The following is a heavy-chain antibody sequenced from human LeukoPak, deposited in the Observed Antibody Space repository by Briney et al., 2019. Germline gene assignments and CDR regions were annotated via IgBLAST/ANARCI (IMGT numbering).Heavy chain of an antibody. D-gene: IGHD5-24*01. V-gene: IGHV3-30*18. CDR2: ISYDGSNK. J-gene: IGHJ5*02. Sequence: GGSLRLSCAASGFTFSSYGMHWVRQAPGKGLEWVAVISYDGSNKYYADSVKGRFTISRDNSKKTLYLQMNSLRAEDTAVYYCAKTARDTRKNWFDPWGQGTLVTVSS. CDR3: AKTARDTRKNWFDP. CDR1: GFTFSSYG.